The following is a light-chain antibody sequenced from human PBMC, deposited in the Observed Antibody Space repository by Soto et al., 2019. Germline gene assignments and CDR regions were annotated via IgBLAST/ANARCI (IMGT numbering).Light chain of an antibody. J-gene: IGLJ1*01. CDR3: CSYAGSSTPFV. CDR1: SSDVGSYNL. V-gene: IGLV2-23*01. CDR2: EGS. Sequence: QSALAQPASVSVSPRQSITISCTGTSSDVGSYNLVSWYQQHPGKAPKLMIYEGSKRPSGVSNRFSGSKSGNTASLTISGLQAEDEADYYCCSYAGSSTPFVFGTGTKVTVL.